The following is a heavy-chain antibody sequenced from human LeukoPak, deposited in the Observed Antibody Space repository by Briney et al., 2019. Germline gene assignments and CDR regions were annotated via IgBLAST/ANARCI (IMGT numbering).Heavy chain of an antibody. CDR1: GCSFSRLS. J-gene: IGHJ5*02. CDR3: TKAPEGDYIGALDP. V-gene: IGHV3-23*01. Sequence: GGALTLTCAGSGCSFSRLSWTWVRQPPGKGLEWVASITSGNYTTYTTDAVKGCSTTCRNTDKNTLYLQMNRMGDDDAAIYCSTKAPEGDYIGALDPWGQGTLVTVSS. CDR2: ITSGNYTT. D-gene: IGHD4-17*01.